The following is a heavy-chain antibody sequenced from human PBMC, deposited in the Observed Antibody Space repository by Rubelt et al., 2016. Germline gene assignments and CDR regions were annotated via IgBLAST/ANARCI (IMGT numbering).Heavy chain of an antibody. J-gene: IGHJ4*02. D-gene: IGHD6-13*01. V-gene: IGHV4-59*08. CDR3: ARHESSSSWNLDY. Sequence: QVQLQESDPGLVKPSETLSLTCTVSGGSISSYYWSWIRQPPGKGLEWIGYIYYSGSTNYNPSLKSRVTLSVATPKNQFSLKLSSVTAADTAVYYCARHESSSSWNLDYWGQGTLVTVSS. CDR2: IYYSGST. CDR1: GGSISSYY.